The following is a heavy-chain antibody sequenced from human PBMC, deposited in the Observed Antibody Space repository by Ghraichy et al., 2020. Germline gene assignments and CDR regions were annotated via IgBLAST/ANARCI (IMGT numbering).Heavy chain of an antibody. CDR1: GGSISSSSYY. CDR2: IYYSGST. V-gene: IGHV4-39*07. Sequence: SETLSLTCTVSGGSISSSSYYWGWIRQPPGKGLEWIGSIYYSGSTYYNPSLKSRVTISVDTSKNQFSLKLSSVTAADTAVYYCARLLSSSWSTINLYNWFDPWGQGTLVTVSS. J-gene: IGHJ5*02. D-gene: IGHD6-13*01. CDR3: ARLLSSSWSTINLYNWFDP.